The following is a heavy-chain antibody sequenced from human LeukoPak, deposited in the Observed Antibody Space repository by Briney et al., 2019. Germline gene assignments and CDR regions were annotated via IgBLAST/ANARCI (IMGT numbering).Heavy chain of an antibody. Sequence: GGSLRLSCAASGFTFSSYAMHWVRQAPGKGLEWVAVISYDGSNKYYTDPVKGRFTISRDNSKNTLYLQMNSLRAEDTAVYYCAKDPRLYSSSWYGVDYWGQGTLVTVSS. V-gene: IGHV3-30*04. D-gene: IGHD6-13*01. CDR3: AKDPRLYSSSWYGVDY. J-gene: IGHJ4*02. CDR1: GFTFSSYA. CDR2: ISYDGSNK.